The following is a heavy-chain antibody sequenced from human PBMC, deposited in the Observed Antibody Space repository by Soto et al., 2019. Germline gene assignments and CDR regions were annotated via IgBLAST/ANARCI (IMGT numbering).Heavy chain of an antibody. J-gene: IGHJ4*02. V-gene: IGHV1-18*01. Sequence: QVQLVQSGAEVKKPGASVKVSCKASGYTFTNFGISWVRQAPGQGLEWMGWISAYNGNTNNAQNFQGRVTTTTDTSTRTAYMELRSLRTHNTTVYYCARAGTPIDYWGQGTLVTVSS. CDR2: ISAYNGNT. D-gene: IGHD3-10*01. CDR1: GYTFTNFG. CDR3: ARAGTPIDY.